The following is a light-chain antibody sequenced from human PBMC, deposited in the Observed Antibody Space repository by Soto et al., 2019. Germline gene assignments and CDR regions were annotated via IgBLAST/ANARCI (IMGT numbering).Light chain of an antibody. CDR1: SSDVGGYNY. CDR2: DVS. J-gene: IGLJ1*01. CDR3: SSYAGTHIV. V-gene: IGLV2-8*01. Sequence: QSVLTQPPSSSGSPGQSVTISCTGTSSDVGGYNYVSWYQQHPGKAPKLMIYDVSKRPSGVPDRFSGSKSGNTASLTASGLQAEDEADYYCSSYAGTHIVFGTGTKVTVL.